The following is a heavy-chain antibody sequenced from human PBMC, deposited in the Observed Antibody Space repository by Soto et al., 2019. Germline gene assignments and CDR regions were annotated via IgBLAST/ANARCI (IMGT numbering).Heavy chain of an antibody. CDR3: ARLLAEFRGGISPYYYNGLDV. D-gene: IGHD3-10*01. Sequence: QEQLVQSGAEVKKPGSSVKVSCKAPEGTLSSYAIYWVRQAPGQGLECMGGVVPIFGPANSAQKFQGRVTITADESTSTVCMELRGLRSEDTAVYYCARLLAEFRGGISPYYYNGLDVWGQGTTVTVSS. CDR1: EGTLSSYA. J-gene: IGHJ6*02. V-gene: IGHV1-69*01. CDR2: VVPIFGPA.